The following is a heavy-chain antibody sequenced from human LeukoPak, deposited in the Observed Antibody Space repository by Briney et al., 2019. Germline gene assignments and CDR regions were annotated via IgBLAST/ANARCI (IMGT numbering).Heavy chain of an antibody. D-gene: IGHD3-9*01. V-gene: IGHV3-21*04. CDR2: ISSSSSYI. J-gene: IGHJ6*02. CDR1: GFTFSSYS. Sequence: PGGSLRLSCAASGFTFSSYSMNWVRQAPGKGLEWVSSISSSSSYIYYADSVKGRFTISRDNAKNSLYLQMNSLRVEDTAVYYCARDLNYYYYGMDVWGQGTTVTVSS. CDR3: ARDLNYYYYGMDV.